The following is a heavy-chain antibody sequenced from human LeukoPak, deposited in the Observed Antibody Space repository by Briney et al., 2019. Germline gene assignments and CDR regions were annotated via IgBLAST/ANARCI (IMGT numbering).Heavy chain of an antibody. CDR3: TTSPASYSGSYLYFDY. Sequence: KAGGSLRLSCAASGFTFSNAWMSWVRQAPGKGLEWVGRIKSKTDGGTTDYAAPVKGRFTISRDDSKNTLYLQMNSLKTEDTAVYYCTTSPASYSGSYLYFDYWGQGTLVTVSS. J-gene: IGHJ4*02. CDR2: IKSKTDGGTT. V-gene: IGHV3-15*01. CDR1: GFTFSNAW. D-gene: IGHD1-26*01.